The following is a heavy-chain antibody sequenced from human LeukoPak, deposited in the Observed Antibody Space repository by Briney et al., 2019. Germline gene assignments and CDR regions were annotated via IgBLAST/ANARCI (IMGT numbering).Heavy chain of an antibody. CDR1: GYTFTSYG. D-gene: IGHD3-9*01. CDR2: ISAYNGNT. Sequence: ASVKVSCKASGYTFTSYGISWVRQAPGQGLEWVGWISAYNGNTNYAQKLQGRVTMTTDTSTSTAYMELRSLRSDDTAVYYCTREEYYDILTGYRNWFDPWGQGTLVTVSS. CDR3: TREEYYDILTGYRNWFDP. V-gene: IGHV1-18*01. J-gene: IGHJ5*02.